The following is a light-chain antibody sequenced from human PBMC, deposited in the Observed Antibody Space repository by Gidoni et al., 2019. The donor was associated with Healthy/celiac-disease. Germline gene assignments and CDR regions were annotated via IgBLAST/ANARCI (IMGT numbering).Light chain of an antibody. CDR3: QAWDSSTVV. CDR1: KLGDKY. Sequence: YELTQPPSVSVSPGQTASITCSGDKLGDKYACWYQQKPGQSPVLVIYQDSKRPSGIPERFSGSNSGNTATLTISGTQAMDEADYYCQAWDSSTVVFGGGTKLTVX. J-gene: IGLJ2*01. V-gene: IGLV3-1*01. CDR2: QDS.